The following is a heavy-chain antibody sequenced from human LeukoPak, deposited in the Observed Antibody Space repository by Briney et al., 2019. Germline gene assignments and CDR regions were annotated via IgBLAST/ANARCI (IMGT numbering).Heavy chain of an antibody. CDR3: AGSYSSGGNVALFQH. CDR1: GDSISTYY. D-gene: IGHD6-19*01. V-gene: IGHV4-59*08. J-gene: IGHJ1*01. Sequence: PSETLSLTCTVSGDSISTYYWSWIRQPPGRALEYIVFIHYSGRTNYNPSLKSRVTISVDTSKNQFSLKLSSVTASDTAVYYCAGSYSSGGNVALFQHWGQGTLVVVSS. CDR2: IHYSGRT.